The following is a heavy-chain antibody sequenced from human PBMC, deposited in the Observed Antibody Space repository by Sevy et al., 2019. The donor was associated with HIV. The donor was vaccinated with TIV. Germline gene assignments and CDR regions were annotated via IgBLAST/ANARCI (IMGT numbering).Heavy chain of an antibody. J-gene: IGHJ6*02. CDR2: ISAYNGNT. CDR3: ARDQTVLRFLEWSQSGMDV. CDR1: GYTFTSYG. D-gene: IGHD3-3*01. Sequence: ASVKVSCKASGYTFTSYGISWVRQAPGQGLEWMGWISAYNGNTNYAQKLQVRVTMTTDTSTSTAYMELRSLRSDDTAVYYCARDQTVLRFLEWSQSGMDVWGQGTTVTVSS. V-gene: IGHV1-18*01.